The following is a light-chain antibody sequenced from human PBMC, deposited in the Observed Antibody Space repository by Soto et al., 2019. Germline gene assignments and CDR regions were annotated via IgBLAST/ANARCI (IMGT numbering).Light chain of an antibody. CDR2: AAS. CDR3: KKYNSAPHT. V-gene: IGKV1-27*01. Sequence: DIQMTQSPSSLSASVGDRVTITCRASQGISNSLAWYQQKPGKVPKLLIYAASTLQSGVPSRFSGSGSGTDFTLSINSLQPGDVATYYCKKYNSAPHTFGQGTKLEIK. CDR1: QGISNS. J-gene: IGKJ2*01.